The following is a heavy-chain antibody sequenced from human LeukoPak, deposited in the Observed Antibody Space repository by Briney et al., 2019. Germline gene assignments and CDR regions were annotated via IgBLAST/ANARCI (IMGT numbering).Heavy chain of an antibody. D-gene: IGHD6-19*01. Sequence: GGSLRLSCAGSRFIFSNYWMTWVRQAPGKGLEWVANIKQDGSEKNYVDSVKGRFTISRDNAKNSLYLQMNSLRAEDTAVYHCAGPPQAGPFDYWGQGTLVTVSS. V-gene: IGHV3-7*01. J-gene: IGHJ4*02. CDR2: IKQDGSEK. CDR3: AGPPQAGPFDY. CDR1: RFIFSNYW.